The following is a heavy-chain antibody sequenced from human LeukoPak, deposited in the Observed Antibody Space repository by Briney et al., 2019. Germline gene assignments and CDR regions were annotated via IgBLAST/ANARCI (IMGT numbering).Heavy chain of an antibody. CDR3: ARGQDYYDSSGYRSFDY. V-gene: IGHV4-34*01. Sequence: KPSETLSLTCAVFGGSFSGYYWSWIRQPPGKGLEWIGRINHSGSTNYNPSLKSRVTISVDTSKNQFSLKLSSVTAADTAVYYCARGQDYYDSSGYRSFDYWGQGTLVTVSS. J-gene: IGHJ4*02. CDR2: INHSGST. CDR1: GGSFSGYY. D-gene: IGHD3-22*01.